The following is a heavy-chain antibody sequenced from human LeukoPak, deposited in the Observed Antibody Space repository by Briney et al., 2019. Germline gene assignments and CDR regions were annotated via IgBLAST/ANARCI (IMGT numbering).Heavy chain of an antibody. V-gene: IGHV3-9*01. CDR2: ISWNRNTI. CDR3: ARAGGGSGSYVWYFDL. CDR1: GFTFNDYA. Sequence: GGSLRLSCTTSGFTFNDYAMHWVRQAPGKGLEWVAGISWNRNTIGYADSLRDRFTIFRDDAENSLYLQMNSLRVEDTAVYYCARAGGGSGSYVWYFDLWGRGTLVTVSS. J-gene: IGHJ2*01. D-gene: IGHD3-10*01.